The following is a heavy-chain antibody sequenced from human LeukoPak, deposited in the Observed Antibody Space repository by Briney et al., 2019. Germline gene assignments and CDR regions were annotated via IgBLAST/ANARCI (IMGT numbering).Heavy chain of an antibody. CDR3: ARCPSSSWKENWFDP. CDR2: IIPIFGTA. CDR1: GGTFSSYA. D-gene: IGHD6-13*01. V-gene: IGHV1-69*01. J-gene: IGHJ5*02. Sequence: LVKVSCKASGGTFSSYAISWVRQAPGQGLEWMGGIIPIFGTANYAQKFQGRVTITADESASTAYMELSSLRSEDTAVYYCARCPSSSWKENWFDPWGQGTLVTVSS.